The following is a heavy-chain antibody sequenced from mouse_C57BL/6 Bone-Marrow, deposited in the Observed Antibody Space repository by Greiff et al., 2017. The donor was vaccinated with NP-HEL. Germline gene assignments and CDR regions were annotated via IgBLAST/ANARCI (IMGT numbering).Heavy chain of an antibody. CDR2: IDPENGDT. J-gene: IGHJ4*01. CDR1: GFNIKDDY. CDR3: TKGYYAMDY. Sequence: VQLKESGAELVRPGASVKLSCTASGFNIKDDYMHWVKQRPEQGLEWIGWIDPENGDTEYASKFQGKATITADTSSNTAYLQLSSLTSEDTAVYYCTKGYYAMDYWGQGTSVTVSS. V-gene: IGHV14-4*01.